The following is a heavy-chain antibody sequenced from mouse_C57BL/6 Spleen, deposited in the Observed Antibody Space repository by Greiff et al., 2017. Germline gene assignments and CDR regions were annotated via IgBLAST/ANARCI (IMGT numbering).Heavy chain of an antibody. D-gene: IGHD2-2*01. J-gene: IGHJ3*01. CDR2: IRSKSNNYAT. CDR1: GFSFNTYA. Sequence: EVQGVESGGGLVQPKGSLKLSCAASGFSFNTYAMNWVRQAPGKGLEWVARIRSKSNNYATYYADSVKDRFTISRDDSESMLYLQMNNLKTEDTAMYYCVRHEGYYGYDWFAYWGQGTLVTVSA. V-gene: IGHV10-1*01. CDR3: VRHEGYYGYDWFAY.